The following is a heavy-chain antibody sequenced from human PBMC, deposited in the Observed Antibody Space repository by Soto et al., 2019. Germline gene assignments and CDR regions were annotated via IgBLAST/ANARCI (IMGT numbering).Heavy chain of an antibody. CDR1: GFTVSSNY. V-gene: IGHV3-53*01. Sequence: SLRLSCAASGFTVSSNYMSWVRRAPGKGLEWVSVIYSGGSTYYADSVKGRFTISRDNSKNTLYLQMNSLRAEDTAVYYCARAGYYYYYGMDVWGQGTTVTVSS. D-gene: IGHD6-13*01. J-gene: IGHJ6*02. CDR3: ARAGYYYYYGMDV. CDR2: IYSGGST.